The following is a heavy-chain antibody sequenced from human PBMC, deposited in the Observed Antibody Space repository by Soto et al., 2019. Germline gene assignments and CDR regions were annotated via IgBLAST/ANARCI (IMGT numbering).Heavy chain of an antibody. J-gene: IGHJ5*02. CDR2: ISHSGSP. Sequence: SETLSLTCAVYGGSFSGYYWSWLRQPPGKGLEWIGEISHSGSPNYNPSLKSRVTISVDTSKNQFSLKMTSVTAADTAVYYCATANWSHHYFDPWGQGTLVTVSS. CDR1: GGSFSGYY. CDR3: ATANWSHHYFDP. D-gene: IGHD1-1*01. V-gene: IGHV4-34*01.